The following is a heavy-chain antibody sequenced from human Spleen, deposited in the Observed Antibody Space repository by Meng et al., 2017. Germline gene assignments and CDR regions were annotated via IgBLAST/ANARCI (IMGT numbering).Heavy chain of an antibody. J-gene: IGHJ4*02. D-gene: IGHD2-21*01. V-gene: IGHV1-2*06. CDR1: GYPFTAYH. CDR3: VRDENISLGKLFGDY. CDR2: IIPNSGDT. Sequence: QVQVGRSGAEVKEPGASVKVSCKPSGYPFTAYHIHWVRQAPGQGLEWMGHIIPNSGDTLYAPKFQGRVSMTADTSIGTAYVELSGLRSDDTAIYYCVRDENISLGKLFGDYWGQGTLVTVSS.